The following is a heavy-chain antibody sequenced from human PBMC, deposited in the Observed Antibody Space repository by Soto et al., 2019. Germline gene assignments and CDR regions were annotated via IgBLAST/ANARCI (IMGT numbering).Heavy chain of an antibody. CDR2: IKQDGSEK. V-gene: IGHV3-7*03. D-gene: IGHD4-17*01. CDR3: ARDKAYGDSEDY. CDR1: GFTFSNYR. J-gene: IGHJ4*02. Sequence: EVQLVESGGGLVRPGGSLRLSCAASGFTFSNYRMSWVRQPPGKGLEWVANIKQDGSEKYYVDSVKGRFTISRDNAKNSLYLQMNSLRAEDTAVYYCARDKAYGDSEDYWGQGTLVTVSS.